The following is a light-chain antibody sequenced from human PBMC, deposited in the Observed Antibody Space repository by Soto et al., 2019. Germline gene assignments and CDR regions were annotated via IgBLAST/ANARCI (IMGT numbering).Light chain of an antibody. CDR2: GAS. V-gene: IGKV1-5*01. CDR1: QSISSW. J-gene: IGKJ1*01. CDR3: QQYNSFPWT. Sequence: DIQMTQSPSTLSASVGDRVTITCRASQSISSWLAWYQQKPGKAPKLLIYGASSLESGVPSRFSGSGSGTEFSLSHSSLQPDDFRSYYCQQYNSFPWTVGQGTKVDIK.